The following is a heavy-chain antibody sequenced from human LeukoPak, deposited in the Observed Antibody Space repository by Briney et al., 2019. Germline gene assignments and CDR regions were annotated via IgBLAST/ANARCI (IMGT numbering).Heavy chain of an antibody. CDR2: ISWNSGSI. CDR3: AKGMEVTMVRGVNIGFDY. J-gene: IGHJ4*02. V-gene: IGHV3-9*01. D-gene: IGHD3-10*01. CDR1: GFTFDDYA. Sequence: GGSLGLSCAASGFTFDDYAMHWVRQAPGKGLEWVSGISWNSGSIGYADSVKGRFTISRDNAKNSLYLQMNSLRAEDTALYYCAKGMEVTMVRGVNIGFDYWGQGTLVTVSS.